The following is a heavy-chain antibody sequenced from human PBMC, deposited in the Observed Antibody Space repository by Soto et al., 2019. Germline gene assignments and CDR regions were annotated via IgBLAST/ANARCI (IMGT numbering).Heavy chain of an antibody. CDR2: ISGGGGNS. D-gene: IGHD6-19*01. V-gene: IGHV3-23*01. CDR1: GFNFGDYT. CDR3: AKETFGVGWTLDF. J-gene: IGHJ4*02. Sequence: HLLESGGGLVQPGGSRRLSCAASGFNFGDYTMTWVRQAPGKGLVWISTISGGGGNSYYADVVKGRFTITRDNSQNTLYLQMNSLKGEDTALYYCAKETFGVGWTLDFWGQGTLVTVSS.